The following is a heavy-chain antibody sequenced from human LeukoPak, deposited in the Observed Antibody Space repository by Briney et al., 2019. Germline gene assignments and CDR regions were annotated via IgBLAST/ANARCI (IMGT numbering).Heavy chain of an antibody. CDR1: GGTFSSYA. V-gene: IGHV1-69*06. CDR2: IIPIFGTA. Sequence: ASVKVSCKASGGTFSSYAISWVRQAPGQGLEWMGGIIPIFGTANYAQKFQGRVTITPDKSTSTAYMELSSLRSEDTAVYYCARDGDYGDYVPYYWGQGPLVTVSS. D-gene: IGHD4-17*01. J-gene: IGHJ4*02. CDR3: ARDGDYGDYVPYY.